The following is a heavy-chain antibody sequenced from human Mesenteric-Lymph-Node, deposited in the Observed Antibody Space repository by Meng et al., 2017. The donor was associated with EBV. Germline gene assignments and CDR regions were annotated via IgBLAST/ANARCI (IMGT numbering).Heavy chain of an antibody. CDR2: IYSSGIT. D-gene: IGHD2/OR15-2a*01. CDR3: ASGLLHPSMPY. Sequence: QLQESGPGLVKPSQTLSLTCTVSSGAMSNDASYWTWVRQSPEKGLEWIGYIYSSGITYYNPSLKSRVSISTDTSINQFSLKLTSVTAADTAVYYCASGLLHPSMPYWGQGILVTVSS. J-gene: IGHJ4*02. V-gene: IGHV4-30-4*01. CDR1: SGAMSNDASY.